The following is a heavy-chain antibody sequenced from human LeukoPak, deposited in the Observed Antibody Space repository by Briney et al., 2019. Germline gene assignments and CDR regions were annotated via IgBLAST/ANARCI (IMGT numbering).Heavy chain of an antibody. CDR3: ARGDYSSGWYY. D-gene: IGHD6-19*01. CDR1: GFTVSNLY. V-gene: IGHV3-53*01. Sequence: GSLRLSCAASGFTVSNLYMSWVRQAPGKGLEWVSLIYTDGTTYYADSVKGRFTISRDNSKNTLYLQMNSLRAEDTAVYYCARGDYSSGWYYWGQGTLVTVSS. J-gene: IGHJ4*02. CDR2: IYTDGTT.